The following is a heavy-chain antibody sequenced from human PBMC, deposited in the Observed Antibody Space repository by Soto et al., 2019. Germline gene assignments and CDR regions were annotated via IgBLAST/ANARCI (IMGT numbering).Heavy chain of an antibody. V-gene: IGHV3-9*01. D-gene: IGHD5-18*01. J-gene: IGHJ6*02. CDR1: GFPIDDYA. CDR3: AREDLVADTAMVTLYYYYGMDV. Sequence: GGSLSLSCAAYGFPIDDYAMHLVRQAPGKGLEWVLGISWNSNTIAYADSVKGRFTISRDNAKNSLYLQMNSLRAEDTAVYYCAREDLVADTAMVTLYYYYGMDVWGQGTTVTVSS. CDR2: ISWNSNTI.